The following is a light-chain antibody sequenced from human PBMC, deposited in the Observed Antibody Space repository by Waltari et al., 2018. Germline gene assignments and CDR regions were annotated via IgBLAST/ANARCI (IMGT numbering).Light chain of an antibody. CDR1: QNISSY. CDR2: SAS. J-gene: IGKJ1*01. Sequence: DIQVTQSPFSLGASVGDRITISCRTSQNISSYLSWFQQKPGKAPKLLISSASRLQPGVPSRFSGSGFGTNFTLTISSLQPDDFTIYYCQQSSLTPRTFGRGTKVDIK. CDR3: QQSSLTPRT. V-gene: IGKV1-39*01.